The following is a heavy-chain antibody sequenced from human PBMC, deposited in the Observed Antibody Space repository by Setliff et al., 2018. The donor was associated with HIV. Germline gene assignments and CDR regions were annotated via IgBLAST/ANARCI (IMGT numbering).Heavy chain of an antibody. Sequence: SETLSLTCAVYGGSFSGYYWSWIRQPPGKGLEWIGEINHSGSTNYNPSLKSRVTISVDTSKNQFSLKLSSVTAADTAVYYCTRAEQQLPYYYYYYGMDVWG. D-gene: IGHD6-13*01. CDR1: GGSFSGYY. CDR3: TRAEQQLPYYYYYYGMDV. J-gene: IGHJ6*01. V-gene: IGHV4-34*01. CDR2: INHSGST.